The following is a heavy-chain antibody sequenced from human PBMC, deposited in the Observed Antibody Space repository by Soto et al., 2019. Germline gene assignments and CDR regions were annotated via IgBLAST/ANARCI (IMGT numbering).Heavy chain of an antibody. CDR2: IYYSGST. V-gene: IGHV4-31*03. CDR3: ARAGALYYYDSSGYSGGRWFDP. J-gene: IGHJ5*02. Sequence: PSETLSLTCTVSGGSISSGGYYWSWIRQHPGKGLEWIGYIYYSGSTYYNPSLKSRVTISVDTSKNQFSLKLSSVTAADTAVYYCARAGALYYYDSSGYSGGRWFDPWGQGTLVTVSS. D-gene: IGHD3-22*01. CDR1: GGSISSGGYY.